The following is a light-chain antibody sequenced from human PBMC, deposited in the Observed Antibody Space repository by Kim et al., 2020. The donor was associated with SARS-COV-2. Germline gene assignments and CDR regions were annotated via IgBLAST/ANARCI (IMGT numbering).Light chain of an antibody. V-gene: IGKV1-16*01. CDR2: DAS. CDR3: QQYNSHPPT. Sequence: AAVGDRVTITCRASQGINNHLAWFQQKPGKAPKSLIYDASSLQSGVPVRFSGSGSGTDFTLTIRSLQPEDAASYFCQQYNSHPPTFCQWTRLEIK. CDR1: QGINNH. J-gene: IGKJ5*01.